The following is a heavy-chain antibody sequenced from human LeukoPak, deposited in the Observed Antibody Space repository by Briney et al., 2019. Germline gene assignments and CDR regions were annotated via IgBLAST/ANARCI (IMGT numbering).Heavy chain of an antibody. CDR3: ARDMVRGVFTTRTIDY. D-gene: IGHD3-10*01. CDR1: GFTVSTNY. V-gene: IGHV3-53*01. J-gene: IGHJ4*02. Sequence: GGSLRLSCVVSGFTVSTNYMSWVRQAPGKGLEWVSLIYSGGSTYYADSVKGRFTISRDNSKNTLYLQMNSLRAEDTAVYYCARDMVRGVFTTRTIDYWGQGTLVTVSS. CDR2: IYSGGST.